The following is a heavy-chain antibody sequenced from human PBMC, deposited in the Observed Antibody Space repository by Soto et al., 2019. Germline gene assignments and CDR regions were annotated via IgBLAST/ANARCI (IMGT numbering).Heavy chain of an antibody. Sequence: ASVKVSCKASGYTFTDFFVHWVRQAPGQGLEWMGWINPHDGGTKYAQKFQGRVTMTWDTSISTAFTELNGLRPDDTAIYFCARAGSFGVDEYFQYWGEGSMVTVSS. D-gene: IGHD3-3*02. V-gene: IGHV1-2*02. J-gene: IGHJ1*01. CDR1: GYTFTDFF. CDR3: ARAGSFGVDEYFQY. CDR2: INPHDGGT.